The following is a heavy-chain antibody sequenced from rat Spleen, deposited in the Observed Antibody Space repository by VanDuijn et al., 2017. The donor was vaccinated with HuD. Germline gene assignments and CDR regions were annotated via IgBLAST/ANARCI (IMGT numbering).Heavy chain of an antibody. J-gene: IGHJ2*01. CDR3: ARHGEQLPYFDY. CDR2: ISYDGSST. D-gene: IGHD1-10*01. Sequence: EVQLVESGGGLVQPGRSLKLSCAASGFTFSDYNMAWVRQAPKKGLEWVATISYDGSSTYYRDSVKGRFTISRDNAKSTLYLQMDSLRSEDTATYYCARHGEQLPYFDYWGQGVMVTVSS. CDR1: GFTFSDYN. V-gene: IGHV5-7*01.